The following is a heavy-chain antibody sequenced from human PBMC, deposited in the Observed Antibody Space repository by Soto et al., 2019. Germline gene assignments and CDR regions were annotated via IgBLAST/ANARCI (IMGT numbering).Heavy chain of an antibody. CDR3: ARDYGGNSGCWFDP. J-gene: IGHJ5*02. CDR1: GGSVSSGSYY. CDR2: TYYSGST. V-gene: IGHV4-61*01. Sequence: QVQLQESGPGLVKPSETLSLTCTVSGGSVSSGSYYWSWIRQPPGKGLEWSGYTYYSGSTNYNPSLKSRVTISVDTSKNQFSLKLSSVTAADTAVYYCARDYGGNSGCWFDPWGQGTLVTVSS. D-gene: IGHD4-17*01.